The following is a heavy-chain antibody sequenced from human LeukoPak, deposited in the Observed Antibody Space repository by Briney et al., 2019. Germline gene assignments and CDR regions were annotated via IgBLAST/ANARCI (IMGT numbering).Heavy chain of an antibody. V-gene: IGHV3-30*18. J-gene: IGHJ6*02. CDR3: AKDSPYYGMDV. CDR2: ISYDGSNK. Sequence: GGSLRLSCAASGFTFGSYGMHWVRQAPGKGLEWVAVISYDGSNKYYADSVKGRFTISRDNSKNTLYLQMNSLRAEDTAVYYCAKDSPYYGMDVWGQGTTVTVSS. CDR1: GFTFGSYG.